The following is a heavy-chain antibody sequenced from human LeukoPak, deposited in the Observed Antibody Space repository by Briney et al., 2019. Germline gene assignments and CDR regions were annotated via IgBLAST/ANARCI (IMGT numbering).Heavy chain of an antibody. J-gene: IGHJ4*02. D-gene: IGHD1-26*01. V-gene: IGHV1-2*02. CDR2: INPNSGGT. CDR3: ARDLDSGSYYGYDY. CDR1: GYTFTGYY. Sequence: GASVKVSCKASGYTFTGYYMHWVRQAPGQGLEWMGWINPNSGGTNYAQRFQGRVTMTRDTSISTAYMELSRLRSDDTAVYYCARDLDSGSYYGYDYWGQGTLVTVSS.